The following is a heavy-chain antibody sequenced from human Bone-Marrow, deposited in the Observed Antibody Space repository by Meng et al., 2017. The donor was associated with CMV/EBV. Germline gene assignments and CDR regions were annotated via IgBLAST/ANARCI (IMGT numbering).Heavy chain of an antibody. Sequence: SETLSLTCAVYGGSFSGYYWSWIRQPPGKGLEWIGYIYYSGSTNYNPSLKSRVTISVDTSKNQFSLKLSSVTAADTAVYYCARSYCSSTSCYANLFEYWG. J-gene: IGHJ4*01. D-gene: IGHD2-2*01. CDR2: IYYSGST. V-gene: IGHV4-59*01. CDR3: ARSYCSSTSCYANLFEY. CDR1: GGSFSGYY.